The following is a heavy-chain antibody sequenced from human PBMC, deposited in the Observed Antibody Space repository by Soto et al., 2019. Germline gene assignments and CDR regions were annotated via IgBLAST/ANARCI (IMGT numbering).Heavy chain of an antibody. Sequence: AGGSLRLSCAASGFTFSSYGMHWVRQAPGKGLERVAVIWYDGSNKYYADSVKGRFTISRYNSKNTLYLQMNSLRAEDTAVYYCAKDRAVTNYYYYYGMDVWGQGTTVTVSS. CDR2: IWYDGSNK. D-gene: IGHD4-17*01. CDR1: GFTFSSYG. CDR3: AKDRAVTNYYYYYGMDV. V-gene: IGHV3-30*02. J-gene: IGHJ6*02.